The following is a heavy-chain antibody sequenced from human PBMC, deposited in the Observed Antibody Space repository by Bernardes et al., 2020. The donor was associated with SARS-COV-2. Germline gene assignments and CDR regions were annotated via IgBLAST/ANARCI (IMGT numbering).Heavy chain of an antibody. D-gene: IGHD3-10*01. Sequence: GSSLKVCCAASGFTLSAYAMIWVRQAPGKGLEWVSAISCSGGTNYADSVKGRFTMSRDNSKNTLYFKMNSLRAEDTAVYYCARGDASASYYCNYWGQGNQVTGSS. CDR2: ISCSGGT. J-gene: IGHJ4*02. CDR1: GFTLSAYA. CDR3: ARGDASASYYCNY. V-gene: IGHV3-23*01.